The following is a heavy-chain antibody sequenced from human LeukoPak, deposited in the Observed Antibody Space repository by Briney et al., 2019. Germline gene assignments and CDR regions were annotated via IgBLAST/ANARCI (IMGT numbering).Heavy chain of an antibody. CDR1: GFTFSTYG. CDR2: IWYDGSYK. Sequence: GRSLRLSCAASGFTFSTYGMHWVRQAPGKGLERVAVIWYDGSYKYYADSVKGRFTISRDDSKNTLYLQMNSLTAEDTAVYYCARGLFYGSGSPIDYWGQGSLVTVFS. J-gene: IGHJ4*02. V-gene: IGHV3-33*01. D-gene: IGHD3-10*01. CDR3: ARGLFYGSGSPIDY.